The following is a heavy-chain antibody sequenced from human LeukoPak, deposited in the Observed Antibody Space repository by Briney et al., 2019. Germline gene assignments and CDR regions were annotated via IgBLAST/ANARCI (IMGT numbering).Heavy chain of an antibody. D-gene: IGHD6-19*01. J-gene: IGHJ4*02. CDR1: GFTFSNAW. CDR3: TTTWENRSGFGDY. Sequence: GGSVRLSCAASGFTFSNAWMRWVGQAQGKGLEWVGRIKSKTDFRPTYSAPPVTCTFTISSDDSRNTLYLQMTSLKTEDTAIYYCTTTWENRSGFGDYWGQGTRVTVSS. V-gene: IGHV3-15*01. CDR2: IKSKTDFRPT.